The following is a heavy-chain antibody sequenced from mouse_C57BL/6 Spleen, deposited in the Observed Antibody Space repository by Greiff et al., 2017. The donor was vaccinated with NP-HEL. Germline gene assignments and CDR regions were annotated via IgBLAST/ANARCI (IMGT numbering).Heavy chain of an antibody. CDR3: ASSPYYSPMDY. V-gene: IGHV1-69*01. D-gene: IGHD2-12*01. CDR2: IDPSDSYT. Sequence: QVQLQQSGAELVMPGASVKLSCKASGYTFTSYWMHWVKQRPGQGLEWIGEIDPSDSYTNYNQKFKGKSTLTVDKSSSTAYMQLSSLTSEDSAVYYCASSPYYSPMDYWGQGTSVTVSS. J-gene: IGHJ4*01. CDR1: GYTFTSYW.